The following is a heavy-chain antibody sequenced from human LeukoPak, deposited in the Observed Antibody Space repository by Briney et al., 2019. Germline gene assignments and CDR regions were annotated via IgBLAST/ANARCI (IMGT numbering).Heavy chain of an antibody. CDR3: ARDRCSSTSCFPFDY. CDR2: INPNSGGT. CDR1: GYTFTGYY. J-gene: IGHJ4*02. Sequence: GASVKVSCKASGYTFTGYYMHWVRQAPGQGLEWKGWINPNSGGTNYAQKFQGRVTMTRDTSISTAYMELSRLRSDDTAVYYCARDRCSSTSCFPFDYWGQGTLVTVSS. D-gene: IGHD2-2*01. V-gene: IGHV1-2*02.